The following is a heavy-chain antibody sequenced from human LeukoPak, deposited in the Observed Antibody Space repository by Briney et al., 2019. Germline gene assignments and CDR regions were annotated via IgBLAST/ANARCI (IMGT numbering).Heavy chain of an antibody. CDR2: ISAYNGNT. Sequence: ASVKVSCKASGYTFTSYGISWVRQAPGQGLEWMGWISAYNGNTNYAQKLQGRVTMTTDTPTSTAYMELRSLRSDDTAVYYCARVPYYDILTGYSGPWGQGTLVTVSS. CDR1: GYTFTSYG. V-gene: IGHV1-18*01. J-gene: IGHJ5*02. D-gene: IGHD3-9*01. CDR3: ARVPYYDILTGYSGP.